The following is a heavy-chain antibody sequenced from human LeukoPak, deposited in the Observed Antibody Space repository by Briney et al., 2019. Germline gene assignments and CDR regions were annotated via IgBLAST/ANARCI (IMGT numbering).Heavy chain of an antibody. Sequence: SETLSLTCTVSGGSISSYYWSWIRQPPGKGLEWIGSIYHSGSTYYNPSLKSRVTISVDTSKNQFSLKLSSVTAADTAVYYCARGGWNKFDYWGQGTLVTVSS. J-gene: IGHJ4*02. CDR1: GGSISSYY. V-gene: IGHV4-59*01. CDR2: IYHSGST. CDR3: ARGGWNKFDY. D-gene: IGHD3-22*01.